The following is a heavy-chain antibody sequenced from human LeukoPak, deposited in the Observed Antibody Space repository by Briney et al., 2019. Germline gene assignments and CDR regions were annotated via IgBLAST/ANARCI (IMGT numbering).Heavy chain of an antibody. CDR1: GYTFTSYG. CDR3: AREWDYDTSGYYYYY. D-gene: IGHD3-22*01. CDR2: ISAYSDNT. Sequence: GASVKVSCKASGYTFTSYGLSWVRQAPGQGLEWMGWISAYSDNTNYAQKLQGRVTMTTDTSTSTAYMELSSLRSEDTAVYYCAREWDYDTSGYYYYYWGQGTLVTVSS. J-gene: IGHJ4*02. V-gene: IGHV1-18*01.